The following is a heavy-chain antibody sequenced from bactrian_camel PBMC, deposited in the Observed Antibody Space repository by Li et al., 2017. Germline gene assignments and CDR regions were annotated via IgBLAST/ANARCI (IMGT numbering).Heavy chain of an antibody. CDR2: LWIGGAQT. Sequence: HVQLVESGGGSVQAGGSLTLSCAAGRYTYKRNCMGWFRQRPGKAREGVAVLWIGGAQTTYADSVKGRFIITRDKAKDLVYLQMNGLQPEDTGVSYCAADRLRCLTPKWDGEYTYWAQGTQVTVS. J-gene: IGHJ4*01. V-gene: IGHV3S1*01. CDR1: RYTYKRNC. D-gene: IGHD8*01. CDR3: AADRLRCLTPKWDGEYTY.